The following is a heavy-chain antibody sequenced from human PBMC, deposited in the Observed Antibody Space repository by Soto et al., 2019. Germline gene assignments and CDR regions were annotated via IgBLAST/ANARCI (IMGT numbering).Heavy chain of an antibody. V-gene: IGHV1-8*01. CDR1: GYTFTNYD. CDR2: MNPNNGNT. CDR3: AISPHHQLLWDVLMDV. D-gene: IGHD1-26*01. J-gene: IGHJ6*03. Sequence: QVQLVQSWAEVKEPGASVTVSCKASGYTFTNYDINWVRQATGQGLEWVGWMNPNNGNTGYAQNFQGRVTMTTDISISTAFMELRSLKSEPTAVYYCAISPHHQLLWDVLMDVWGKGATVSVSS.